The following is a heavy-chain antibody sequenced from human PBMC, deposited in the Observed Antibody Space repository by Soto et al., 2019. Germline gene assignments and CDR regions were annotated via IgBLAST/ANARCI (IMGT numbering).Heavy chain of an antibody. CDR2: ISGSGGST. CDR1: VFTCSSYA. V-gene: IGHV3-23*01. Sequence: WWSLRLSCSASVFTCSSYAMSWCRQAPGKGLEWVSAISGSGGSTYYADSVKGRFTISRDNSKNTLYLQMNSLRAEDTAVYYCAKDTYYYDSSGYDDAFDIWGQGTMVTVSS. D-gene: IGHD3-22*01. CDR3: AKDTYYYDSSGYDDAFDI. J-gene: IGHJ3*02.